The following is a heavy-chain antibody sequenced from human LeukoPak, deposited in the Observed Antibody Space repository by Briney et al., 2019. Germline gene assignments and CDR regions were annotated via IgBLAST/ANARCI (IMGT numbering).Heavy chain of an antibody. V-gene: IGHV4-59*01. Sequence: SETLSLTCAVSGDSITGYYWSWIRQPPGKGLEWIGYIYYSGSTNYNPSLKSRVTISVDTSKNQFSLKLSSVTAADTAVYYCARVPAAPRLYMDVWGQGTTVIVSS. CDR3: ARVPAAPRLYMDV. J-gene: IGHJ6*02. CDR2: IYYSGST. D-gene: IGHD2-2*01. CDR1: GDSITGYY.